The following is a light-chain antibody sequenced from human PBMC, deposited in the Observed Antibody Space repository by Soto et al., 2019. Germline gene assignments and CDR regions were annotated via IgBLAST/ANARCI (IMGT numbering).Light chain of an antibody. V-gene: IGLV2-14*01. CDR1: SSDVGGYNY. Sequence: QSVLTQPASVSGSPGQSITISCTGTSSDVGGYNYVSWYQQRPGKAPKLMIYEGSNRPSGVSNRSSGSKSGNTASLTISGLQAEDEADYYCSSYTSSTFYVFGNGSKVTVL. CDR3: SSYTSSTFYV. CDR2: EGS. J-gene: IGLJ1*01.